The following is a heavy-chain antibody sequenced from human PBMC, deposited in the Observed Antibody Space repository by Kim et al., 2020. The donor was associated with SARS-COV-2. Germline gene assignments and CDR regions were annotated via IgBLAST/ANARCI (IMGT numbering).Heavy chain of an antibody. J-gene: IGHJ4*02. CDR2: IWPDGNDR. CDR3: ARGKEGFDY. Sequence: GGSLRLSCAASGFTFSVYAMHWVRQAPGKGLQWVAVIWPDGNDRYYGDSVKGRFIISRDNSKNTLYLEMNSLTVEDTAVYYCARGKEGFDYWGQGTLVTVSS. CDR1: GFTFSVYA. V-gene: IGHV3-33*01.